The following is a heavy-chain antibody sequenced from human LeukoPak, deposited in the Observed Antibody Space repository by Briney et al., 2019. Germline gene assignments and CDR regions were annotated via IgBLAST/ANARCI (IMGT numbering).Heavy chain of an antibody. CDR3: ARINRQQLVLDY. J-gene: IGHJ4*02. V-gene: IGHV4-38-2*01. D-gene: IGHD6-13*01. CDR1: GYSISSGYY. CDR2: IYHSGST. Sequence: PSETLSLTCAVSGYSISSGYYWGWIRQPPGKGLGGIGSIYHSGSTYYNPSLKSRVTISVDTSKNQFSLKLSSVTAADTAVYYCARINRQQLVLDYWGQGTLVTVSS.